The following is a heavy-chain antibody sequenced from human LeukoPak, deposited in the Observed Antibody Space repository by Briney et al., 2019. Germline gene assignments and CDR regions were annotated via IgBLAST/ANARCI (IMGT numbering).Heavy chain of an antibody. CDR3: AKADKPNVWWDLGPAPADDY. CDR1: GFTFSSYA. J-gene: IGHJ4*02. CDR2: ISGSGGST. Sequence: GGSLRLSCAASGFTFSSYAMSWVRQAPGKGLEWVSAISGSGGSTYYADSVKGRFTISRDNSKNTLYLQMNSLRAEDTAVYYCAKADKPNVWWDLGPAPADDYWGQGTLVTVSS. D-gene: IGHD1-26*01. V-gene: IGHV3-23*01.